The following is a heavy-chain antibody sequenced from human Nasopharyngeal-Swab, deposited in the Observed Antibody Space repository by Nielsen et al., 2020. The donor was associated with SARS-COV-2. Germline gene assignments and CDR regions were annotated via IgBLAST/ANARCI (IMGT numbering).Heavy chain of an antibody. D-gene: IGHD3-9*01. V-gene: IGHV5-51*01. CDR3: ARLRFNWLLGYYYYYMDV. CDR2: IYPGDSDT. J-gene: IGHJ6*03. CDR1: GYSFSTYW. Sequence: GEFLKISCRGSGYSFSTYWIAWVRQMPGKGLEWMGVIYPGDSDTRYSPSFQGRVTISAAQAINTAYLQWDSLQASDTAIYYCARLRFNWLLGYYYYYMDVWGTGTTVTVSS.